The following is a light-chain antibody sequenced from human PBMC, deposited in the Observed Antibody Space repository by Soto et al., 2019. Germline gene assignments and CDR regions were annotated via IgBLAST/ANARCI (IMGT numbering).Light chain of an antibody. Sequence: EIVMTQSPATLSVSPGGRATLSCRASQSISDTLAWYQHKPGQAPRLLIHGASPRATGFPARFSGSGSGTDFTLTISSLQSEDFAVYYGQQYNNWPWTFGQGTKVEIK. CDR2: GAS. V-gene: IGKV3-15*01. J-gene: IGKJ1*01. CDR1: QSISDT. CDR3: QQYNNWPWT.